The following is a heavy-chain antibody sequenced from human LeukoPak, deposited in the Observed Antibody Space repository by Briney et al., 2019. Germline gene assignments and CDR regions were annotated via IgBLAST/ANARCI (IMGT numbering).Heavy chain of an antibody. D-gene: IGHD2-15*01. J-gene: IGHJ4*02. CDR2: IYYSGST. CDR1: GGSVSSGSYY. V-gene: IGHV4-61*01. Sequence: SQTLSLTCTVSGGSVSSGSYYWSWIRQPPGKGLEWIGYIYYSGSTNYNPSLKSRVTISVDTSKNQFSLKLSSVAAADTAVYYCARAPSYSEFDYWGQGTLVTVSS. CDR3: ARAPSYSEFDY.